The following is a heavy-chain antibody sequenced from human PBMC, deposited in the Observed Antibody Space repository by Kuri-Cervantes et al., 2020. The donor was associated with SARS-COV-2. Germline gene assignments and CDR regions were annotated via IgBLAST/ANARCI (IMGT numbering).Heavy chain of an antibody. V-gene: IGHV3-21*01. CDR2: ISSSSSYI. CDR3: ASGEIAASGTIYYFDY. Sequence: GESLKFSGAASGFTVSSNYMSWVRQAPGKGLEWVSSISSSSSYIYYADSVKGRFTISRDNAKNSLYLQMNSLRAEDTAVYYCASGEIAASGTIYYFDYWGQGTLVTVSS. CDR1: GFTVSSNY. J-gene: IGHJ4*02. D-gene: IGHD1-7*01.